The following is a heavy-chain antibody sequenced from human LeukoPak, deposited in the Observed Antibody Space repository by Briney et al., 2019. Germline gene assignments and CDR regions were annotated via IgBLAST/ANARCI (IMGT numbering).Heavy chain of an antibody. V-gene: IGHV3-49*03. CDR1: GFTFGDYA. CDR3: TRGYSSSWYAYYFDY. CDR2: IRSKAYGGTT. J-gene: IGHJ4*02. D-gene: IGHD6-13*01. Sequence: GGSLRLSCTASGFTFGDYAMSWFRQAPGKGLEWVGFIRSKAYGGTTEYAASVKGGFTISRDDSKSIAYLQMNSLKTEDTAVYYCTRGYSSSWYAYYFDYWGQGTLVTVSS.